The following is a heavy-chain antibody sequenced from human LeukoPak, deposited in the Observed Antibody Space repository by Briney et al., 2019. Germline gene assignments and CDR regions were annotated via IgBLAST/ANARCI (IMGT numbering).Heavy chain of an antibody. CDR3: AREGTDIVATTGVCYFDY. V-gene: IGHV1-18*01. J-gene: IGHJ4*02. CDR2: ISAYNGNT. Sequence: ASVTVSCKASGYTFTIYGISWVRQAPGQGLEWMGWISAYNGNTNFAQKLQGKVTMTTDTSTSTAYMELRSLRSDDTAVYYCAREGTDIVATTGVCYFDYWGQGTLVTVSS. D-gene: IGHD5-12*01. CDR1: GYTFTIYG.